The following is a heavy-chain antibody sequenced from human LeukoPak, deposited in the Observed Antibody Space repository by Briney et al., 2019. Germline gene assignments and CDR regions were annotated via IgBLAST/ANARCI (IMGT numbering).Heavy chain of an antibody. CDR3: ARGHTILAY. D-gene: IGHD3-9*01. CDR1: GLTFSDYL. CDR2: IKQDGSEK. V-gene: IGHV3-7*04. J-gene: IGHJ4*02. Sequence: PGGSLRLSCAASGLTFSDYLMSWARQAPGKGLEWVANIKQDGSEKYYVDSVKGRFTISRDNAKNSLYLQMNSLRAEDTALYYCARGHTILAYWGQGTLVTVSS.